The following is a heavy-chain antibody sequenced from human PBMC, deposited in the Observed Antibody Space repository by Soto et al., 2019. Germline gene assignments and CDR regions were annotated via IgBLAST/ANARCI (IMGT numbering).Heavy chain of an antibody. V-gene: IGHV4-30-2*01. Sequence: QLQLQESGSGLVKPSQTLSLTCAVSGGSISSGGYSWSWTRQPPGKGLELIGDISHSGSTYYNPSPKRRVTISVDRSKSQFSLKLSSVTAADTAVYYCARVPSPWGQGTLVTVSS. CDR2: ISHSGST. CDR3: ARVPSP. J-gene: IGHJ5*02. CDR1: GGSISSGGYS.